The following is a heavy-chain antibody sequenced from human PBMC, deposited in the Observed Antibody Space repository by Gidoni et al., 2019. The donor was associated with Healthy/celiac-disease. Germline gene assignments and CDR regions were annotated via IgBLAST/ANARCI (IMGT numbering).Heavy chain of an antibody. CDR1: GFTFRSYA. CDR3: ASDYDIWGPQDY. J-gene: IGHJ4*02. D-gene: IGHD3-9*01. Sequence: QVQLVESGGGVVKPVRSLRLSCADSGFTFRSYAMHWVRQAPGQGLEWVAVISYDGSNKYYADSVKGRFSISRDNSKNALYLQMNSLRAEDTAVYYCASDYDIWGPQDYWGQGTLVTVSS. V-gene: IGHV3-30-3*01. CDR2: ISYDGSNK.